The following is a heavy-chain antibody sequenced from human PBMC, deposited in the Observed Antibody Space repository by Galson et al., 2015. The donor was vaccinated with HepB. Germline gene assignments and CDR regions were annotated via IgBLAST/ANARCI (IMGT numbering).Heavy chain of an antibody. J-gene: IGHJ4*02. CDR3: ARGLRDFTD. V-gene: IGHV3-48*04. D-gene: IGHD3-10*01. CDR1: GFTFGSHS. Sequence: SLRLSCAASGFTFGSHSMKWVRQAPGEGLECLSYINGGSTNIFYADPVRGRFTVSRDNAKNSVYLQMNSLRAEDTAIYYCARGLRDFTDWGQGILVTVSS. CDR2: INGGSTNI.